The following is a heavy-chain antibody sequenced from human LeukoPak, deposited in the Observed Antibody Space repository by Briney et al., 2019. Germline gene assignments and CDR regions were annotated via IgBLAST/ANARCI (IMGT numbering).Heavy chain of an antibody. J-gene: IGHJ4*02. D-gene: IGHD6-19*01. V-gene: IGHV3-73*01. CDR3: ATLGETSGWYPDH. Sequence: GGFLRLSCAASGYTVSCSALHWVRQASGKGLEWLGRVRSKGYNYATAYGASVKDRFIISRDDSKSTAYLQMSSLKSEDTAVYYCATLGETSGWYPDHWGQGTLLTVSS. CDR1: GYTVSCSA. CDR2: VRSKGYNYAT.